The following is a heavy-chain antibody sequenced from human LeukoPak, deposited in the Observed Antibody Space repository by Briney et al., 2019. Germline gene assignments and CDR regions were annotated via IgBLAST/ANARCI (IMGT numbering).Heavy chain of an antibody. J-gene: IGHJ4*02. D-gene: IGHD3-3*01. V-gene: IGHV4-34*01. Sequence: SETLPLTCAVYGGSFSGYYWSWIRQPPGKGLEWIGEINHSGSTNYNPSLKSRVTISVDTSKNQFSLKLSSVTAADTAVYYCARDTYYDFWSGYYLHYFDYWGQGTLVTVSS. CDR1: GGSFSGYY. CDR3: ARDTYYDFWSGYYLHYFDY. CDR2: INHSGST.